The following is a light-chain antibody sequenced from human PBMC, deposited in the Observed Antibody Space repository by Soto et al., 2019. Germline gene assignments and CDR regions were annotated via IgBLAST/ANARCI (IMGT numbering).Light chain of an antibody. Sequence: QSVLTQPASVSGSPGQSITISCTGTSSDVGGYNYVSWYQHHPVKAPKLMIYDVSNRPSRVSNRFSGSKSGNTASLTISGLQDEEDVDYYYRSYKSSSTPHVVFGGGTKLTVL. CDR1: SSDVGGYNY. CDR2: DVS. CDR3: RSYKSSSTPHVV. V-gene: IGLV2-14*03. J-gene: IGLJ2*01.